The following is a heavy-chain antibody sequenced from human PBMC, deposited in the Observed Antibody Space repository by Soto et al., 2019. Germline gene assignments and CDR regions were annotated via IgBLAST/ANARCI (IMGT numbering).Heavy chain of an antibody. D-gene: IGHD4-17*01. V-gene: IGHV5-10-1*01. CDR1: GYTFTNYW. CDR2: IDPSDSYT. J-gene: IGHJ6*02. Sequence: GESLKISCKASGYTFTNYWISWVRQMPGKGLEWMGRIDPSDSYTNYSPSFEGHVTISADKSISTAYLQWSSLKASDTAMYFCARRIRSPPGLSQAMDVCGQGPTVTLSS. CDR3: ARRIRSPPGLSQAMDV.